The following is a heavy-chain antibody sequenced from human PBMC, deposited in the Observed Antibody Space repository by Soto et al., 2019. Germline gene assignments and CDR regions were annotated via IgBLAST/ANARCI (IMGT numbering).Heavy chain of an antibody. CDR2: ISGSGSST. J-gene: IGHJ4*02. Sequence: EVQLLESGGGLVEPGGSRRLSCAASGFTFSSYTMSWVRQAPGKGLEWVSTISGSGSSTYSADSVKGRFTISRDNSKNTLYLQMNRVRVEDTAIYYCAKAWGIDYWGQGTLVTVSS. CDR1: GFTFSSYT. V-gene: IGHV3-23*01. D-gene: IGHD7-27*01. CDR3: AKAWGIDY.